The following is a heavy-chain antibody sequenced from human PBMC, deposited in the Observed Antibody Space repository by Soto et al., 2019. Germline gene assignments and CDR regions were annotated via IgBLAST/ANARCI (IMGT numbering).Heavy chain of an antibody. CDR2: INPSGGST. J-gene: IGHJ4*02. CDR3: ARNHYGGNGVVLNY. CDR1: GYTFTSYY. V-gene: IGHV1-46*01. D-gene: IGHD4-17*01. Sequence: SVKVSCKASGYTFTSYYMHWVRQAPGQGLEWMGIINPSGGSTSYAQKFQGRVTMPRNTSTSTVYMELSSLSTEDTAVYYCARNHYGGNGVVLNYWGQGTLVTV.